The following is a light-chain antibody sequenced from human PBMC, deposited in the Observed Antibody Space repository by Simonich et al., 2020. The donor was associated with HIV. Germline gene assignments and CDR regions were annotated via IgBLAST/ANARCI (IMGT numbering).Light chain of an antibody. V-gene: IGKV1-NL1*01. CDR3: QQFYSAPWT. J-gene: IGKJ1*01. Sequence: DIQMTQSPSSLSASVGDRVTITCRASQDISHSLAWYQQKPGKAPKLLLYGASRLESGVPSRFSGSGSVTDYTLTISSLQAEDGAVYYCQQFYSAPWTLGQGTKVEIK. CDR2: GAS. CDR1: QDISHS.